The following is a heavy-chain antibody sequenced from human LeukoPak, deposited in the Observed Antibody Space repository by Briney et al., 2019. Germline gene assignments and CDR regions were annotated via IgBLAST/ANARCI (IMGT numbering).Heavy chain of an antibody. CDR1: GYTFTSYA. J-gene: IGHJ4*02. Sequence: ASVKVSCKASGYTFTSYAMNWVRQAPGQGLEWMGWINTNTGNPTYAQGFTGRFVFSLDTSVSTAYLQISSLKAEDTAVYYCARGGYWPPSSRYFDWLPTSREPDYWGQGTLVTVSS. CDR3: ARGGYWPPSSRYFDWLPTSREPDY. D-gene: IGHD3-9*01. CDR2: INTNTGNP. V-gene: IGHV7-4-1*02.